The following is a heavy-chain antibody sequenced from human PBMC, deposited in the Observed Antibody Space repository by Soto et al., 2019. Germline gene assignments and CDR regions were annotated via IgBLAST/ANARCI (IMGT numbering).Heavy chain of an antibody. V-gene: IGHV3-74*01. CDR3: ARESAGVNFL. J-gene: IGHJ4*02. CDR2: IKPDGSGT. CDR1: WFTFSNLW. D-gene: IGHD1-20*01. Sequence: GGSLRLSCAASWFTFSNLWMHWVRQAPGKGLVWLSRIKPDGSGTGYADSVKGRFTISRDNAKNTLYLQMNSLRDEDTAVYYCARESAGVNFLWGQGTLVTVSS.